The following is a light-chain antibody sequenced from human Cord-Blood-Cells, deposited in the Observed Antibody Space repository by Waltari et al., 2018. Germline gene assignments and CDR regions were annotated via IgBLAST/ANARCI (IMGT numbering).Light chain of an antibody. Sequence: QSALTQPASVSGSPGQSITISCTGTSSDVGSYNLVSWYPQHPGKAPKLMIYEGSKRPSGVSNRFSGSKSGNTSSLTISGLQAEDEAEYYCCSYAGSSTVVFGGGTKLTVL. J-gene: IGLJ2*01. V-gene: IGLV2-23*01. CDR2: EGS. CDR3: CSYAGSSTVV. CDR1: SSDVGSYNL.